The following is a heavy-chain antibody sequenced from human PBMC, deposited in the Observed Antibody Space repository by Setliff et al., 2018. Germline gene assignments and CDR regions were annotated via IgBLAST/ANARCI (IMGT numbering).Heavy chain of an antibody. CDR3: ARVAYYYDSSGYLSGAFDI. J-gene: IGHJ3*02. V-gene: IGHV4-59*11. CDR2: IYYSGST. CDR1: GGSISSHY. Sequence: LSLTCTVSGGSISSHYWSWIRQPPGKGPEWIGSIYYSGSTNYNPSLKSRVTISVDTSKNQFSLKLSSVTAADTAVYYCARVAYYYDSSGYLSGAFDIWGQGTMVTVSS. D-gene: IGHD3-22*01.